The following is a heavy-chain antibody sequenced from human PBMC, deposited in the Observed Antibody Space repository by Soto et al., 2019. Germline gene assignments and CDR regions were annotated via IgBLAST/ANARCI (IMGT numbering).Heavy chain of an antibody. J-gene: IGHJ4*02. CDR2: ISYDGSNK. CDR1: GFTFSSYA. V-gene: IGHV3-30-3*01. CDR3: ARDREVVVTTFDY. Sequence: GGSLRLSCAASGFTFSSYAMHWVRQAPGKGLEWVAVISYDGSNKYYADSVKGRFTISRDNSKNTLYLQMNSLRAEDTAVYYCARDREVVVTTFDYWGQGTLVTVSS. D-gene: IGHD3-22*01.